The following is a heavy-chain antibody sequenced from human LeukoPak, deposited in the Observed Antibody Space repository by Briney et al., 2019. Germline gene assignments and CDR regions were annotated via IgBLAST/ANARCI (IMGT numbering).Heavy chain of an antibody. V-gene: IGHV3-30*18. CDR3: AKVHGLRYFDWLYYPSHDY. J-gene: IGHJ4*02. D-gene: IGHD3-9*01. Sequence: PGRSLRLSCAASGFTFSSYGMHWVRQAPGKGLEWVAVISYDGSNKYYADSVKGRFTISRDNSKNTLYLQMNSLRAEDTAVYYCAKVHGLRYFDWLYYPSHDYWGQGTLVTVSS. CDR2: ISYDGSNK. CDR1: GFTFSSYG.